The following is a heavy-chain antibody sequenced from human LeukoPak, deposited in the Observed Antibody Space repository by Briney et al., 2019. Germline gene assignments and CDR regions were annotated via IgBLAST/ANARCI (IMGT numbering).Heavy chain of an antibody. V-gene: IGHV3-21*01. Sequence: GGSLRLSYAASGFTFSSYSMNWVRQAPGKGLEWVSSISSSSTYIYYADSVKGRFTVSRDNAKNSLYLQMNSLRAEDTAVYFCASQYTSSRIFDDWGQGTLVTVSS. D-gene: IGHD6-13*01. CDR1: GFTFSSYS. J-gene: IGHJ4*02. CDR3: ASQYTSSRIFDD. CDR2: ISSSSTYI.